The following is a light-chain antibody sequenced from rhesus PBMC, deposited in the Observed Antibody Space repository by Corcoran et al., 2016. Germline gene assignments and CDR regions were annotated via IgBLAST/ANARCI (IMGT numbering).Light chain of an antibody. CDR1: QSISNY. CDR2: SAS. CDR3: QQFKNYLLT. J-gene: IGKJ4*01. V-gene: IGKV1-41*01. Sequence: DIQMTQSPSSLSASVGDRVTITCRASQSISNYLNWYQQEQGKAPKLLIYSASCLQSGVPSRFSGSGSGTEFTLTISSLQPEDFATYYCQQFKNYLLTFGGGTKVEIK.